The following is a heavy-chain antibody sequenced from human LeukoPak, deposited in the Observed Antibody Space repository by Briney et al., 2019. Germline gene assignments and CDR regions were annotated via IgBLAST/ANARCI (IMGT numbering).Heavy chain of an antibody. CDR1: GGSISSGSYY. CDR3: ARDFEWDNAFDI. J-gene: IGHJ3*02. Sequence: PSQTLSLTCTVSGGSISSGSYYWSWIRQPAGKGLEWIGRIYTSGSTNYNPSLKSRVTISVDTSKNQFSLKLSSVTAADTAVYYCARDFEWDNAFDIWGQGTMVTVSS. V-gene: IGHV4-61*02. CDR2: IYTSGST. D-gene: IGHD3-3*01.